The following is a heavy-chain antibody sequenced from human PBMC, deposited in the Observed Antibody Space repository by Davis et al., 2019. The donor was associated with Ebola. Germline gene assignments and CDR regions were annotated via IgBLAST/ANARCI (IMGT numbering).Heavy chain of an antibody. D-gene: IGHD2-15*01. V-gene: IGHV4-30-4*01. CDR2: IYYSGST. CDR1: GCSINSGDYC. J-gene: IGHJ4*02. CDR3: AGNGGSCYSCFDY. Sequence: SETLSLTCTVSGCSINSGDYCWSWIRQPPGKGLEWIVYIYYSGSTYYNPSLKSRVTISVDTSKNQFSLKLSSVTAADTAVYYCAGNGGSCYSCFDYWGQGTLVTVSS.